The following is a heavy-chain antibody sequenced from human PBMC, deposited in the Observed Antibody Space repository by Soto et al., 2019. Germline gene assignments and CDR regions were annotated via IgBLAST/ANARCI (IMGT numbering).Heavy chain of an antibody. CDR3: ASASAYVRDEVWDFDL. CDR2: IRTNPCGGTA. J-gene: IGHJ2*01. CDR1: GFSFRDYP. V-gene: IGHV3-49*05. D-gene: IGHD3-16*01. Sequence: EVQLVESGGGLVKPGRSLRLSCTASGFSFRDYPMSWFRQAPGKGLEWVGLIRTNPCGGTAEYAASVTGRFTISRDDSKXXAYLQMSSLETDVSAMYYWASASAYVRDEVWDFDLWGRGTVVPVSS.